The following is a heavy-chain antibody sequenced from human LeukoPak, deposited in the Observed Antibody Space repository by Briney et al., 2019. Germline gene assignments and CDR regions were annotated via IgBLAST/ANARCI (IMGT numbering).Heavy chain of an antibody. J-gene: IGHJ4*02. D-gene: IGHD5-24*01. CDR1: EFTVSRNY. V-gene: IGHV3-53*01. CDR3: TIDQMNY. CDR2: IFSNGDT. Sequence: PGGSLRLSCTASEFTVSRNYMLWVRQAPGKGLEWVSLIFSNGDTHYADSVKGRFTISRDTSKDTVSLQMNSLRVEDTAMYYCTIDQMNYWGQGTLVTVSS.